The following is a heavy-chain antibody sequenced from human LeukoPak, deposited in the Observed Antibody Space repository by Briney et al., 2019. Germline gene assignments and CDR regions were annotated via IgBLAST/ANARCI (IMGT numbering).Heavy chain of an antibody. CDR1: GVSISSYY. CDR3: ARYKYTATFYYGMDV. J-gene: IGHJ6*02. D-gene: IGHD5-18*01. CDR2: IYYSGTT. Sequence: SETLSLTCTVSGVSISSYYWSWIRQPPGKGLEWIGYIYYSGTTNYNPSLKSRVTISVDTSKNQFSLKLSSVTAADTAMYYCARYKYTATFYYGMDVWGQGTTVTVSS. V-gene: IGHV4-59*01.